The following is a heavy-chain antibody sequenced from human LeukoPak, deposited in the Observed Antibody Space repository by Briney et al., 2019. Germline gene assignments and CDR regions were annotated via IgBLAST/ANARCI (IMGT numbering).Heavy chain of an antibody. V-gene: IGHV1-18*01. Sequence: ASVKVSCKASGYTFTSYGISWVRQAPGQGLEWMGWISAYNGNTNYAQKLQGRVTMTTDTSTSTAYMELRCLRSDDTAVYYCARVWREGSWIAAAVGYWGQGTLVTVSS. CDR3: ARVWREGSWIAAAVGY. D-gene: IGHD6-13*01. J-gene: IGHJ4*02. CDR2: ISAYNGNT. CDR1: GYTFTSYG.